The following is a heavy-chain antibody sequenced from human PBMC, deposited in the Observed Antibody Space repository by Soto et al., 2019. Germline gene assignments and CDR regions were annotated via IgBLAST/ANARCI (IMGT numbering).Heavy chain of an antibody. Sequence: EVQLVESGGGLVQPGGSLRLSCAVSGFDFRHHHMDWVRQAPGKGLEWVGRSRYKADNYSPDYAASAKGRFTISRDESKSTLNRQMSSLRTEDSAVLYCVCWLWGIGHWGQGTLVPVSP. J-gene: IGHJ4*02. V-gene: IGHV3-72*01. CDR2: SRYKADNYSP. CDR1: GFDFRHHH. D-gene: IGHD3-16*01. CDR3: VCWLWGIGH.